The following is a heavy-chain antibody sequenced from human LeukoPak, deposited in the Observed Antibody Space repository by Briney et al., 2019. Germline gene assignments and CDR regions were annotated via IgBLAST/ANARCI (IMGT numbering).Heavy chain of an antibody. D-gene: IGHD3-22*01. CDR3: ARISSSGSTHLDY. J-gene: IGHJ4*02. CDR1: GFTFSSYW. Sequence: GGSLRLSCAASGFTFSSYWMSWVRQAPGKGLEWVANIKQDGSEKYYVDSVKGRFTISRDNAKNSLYLQMNSLKIEDTAVYFCARISSSGSTHLDYWGQGTQVTVSS. CDR2: IKQDGSEK. V-gene: IGHV3-7*03.